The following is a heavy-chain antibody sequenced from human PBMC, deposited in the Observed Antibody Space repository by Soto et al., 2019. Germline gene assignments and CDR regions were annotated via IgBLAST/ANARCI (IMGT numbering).Heavy chain of an antibody. CDR3: ARCIQGDYYYGMDV. V-gene: IGHV1-18*01. CDR2: INADYGNT. Sequence: QAQLVQSGAEVRKPGASVRVSGRASGYTFYSKGISWVRKAPGKGLEWRGRINADYGNTQYAQKFRGRVTMTPDTSTTTVYMELTNLRSDDTAVYYCARCIQGDYYYGMDVWGQGTTVTVSS. J-gene: IGHJ6*02. D-gene: IGHD5-18*01. CDR1: GYTFYSKG.